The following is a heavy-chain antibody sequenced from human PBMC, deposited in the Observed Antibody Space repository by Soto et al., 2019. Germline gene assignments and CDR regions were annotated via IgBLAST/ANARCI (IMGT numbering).Heavy chain of an antibody. CDR1: GFTFGDSA. CDR2: IRTKTFGGTA. CDR3: IRDMKYSYYFEAGH. V-gene: IGHV3-49*04. J-gene: IGHJ4*02. D-gene: IGHD5-18*01. Sequence: EVQVVESGGGLVQPGQSLRLSCFASGFTFGDSAFSWVRQAPGKGLEWVGFIRTKTFGGTAEYAASVKGRFYISRDDSKSIAYLQMNSLKTEDTAVYYCIRDMKYSYYFEAGHWGQGTLVTVSS.